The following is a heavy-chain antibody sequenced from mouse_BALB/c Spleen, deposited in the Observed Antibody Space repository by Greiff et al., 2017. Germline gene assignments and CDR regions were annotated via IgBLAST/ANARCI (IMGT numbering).Heavy chain of an antibody. CDR1: GYNFTSYW. J-gene: IGHJ3*01. CDR2: IYPGSGST. D-gene: IGHD1-1*01. Sequence: QVQLKQPGAELVKPGTSVKLSCKASGYNFTSYWINWVKLRPGQGLEWIGDIYPGSGSTKYNETCKSKATQTVDTSSSTAYMQLSSLASEGSALYYAAKNNYGSSAGCANWGAGTLVTVSA. CDR3: AKNNYGSSAGCAN. V-gene: IGHV1-55*01.